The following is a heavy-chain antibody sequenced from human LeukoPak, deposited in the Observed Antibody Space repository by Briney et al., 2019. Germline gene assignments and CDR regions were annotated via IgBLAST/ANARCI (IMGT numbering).Heavy chain of an antibody. CDR3: AQTIQGYSGYDSGVV. Sequence: ASVKVSCKASGGTFSSYAISWVRQAPGQGLKWMGGIIPIFGTANYAQKFQGRVTITADESTSTAYMELSSLRSEDTAVYYCAQTIQGYSGYDSGVVWGKGTTVTVSS. CDR1: GGTFSSYA. J-gene: IGHJ6*04. V-gene: IGHV1-69*13. D-gene: IGHD5-12*01. CDR2: IIPIFGTA.